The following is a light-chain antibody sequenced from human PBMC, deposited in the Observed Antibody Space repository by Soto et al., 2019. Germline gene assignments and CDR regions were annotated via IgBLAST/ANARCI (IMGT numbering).Light chain of an antibody. V-gene: IGKV1-12*01. CDR3: QQADSFTT. CDR2: AAS. CDR1: QDIGSW. J-gene: IGKJ3*01. Sequence: DIQMTQSPSSVSASVGDRVTITCRASQDIGSWLAWYQQRPGNAPKLLIYAASSLQSGVPSRFSGSGSGTDFTLTISSLQPEDFATYFCQQADSFTTFGPVTKVDVK.